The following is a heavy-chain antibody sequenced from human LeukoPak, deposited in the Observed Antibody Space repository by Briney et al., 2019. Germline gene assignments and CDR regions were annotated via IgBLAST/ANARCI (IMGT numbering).Heavy chain of an antibody. Sequence: SETLSLTCTVSGGSISSYYWSWIRQPPGKGLEWIGYIYTSGSTNYNPSLKSRVTISVDTSKNQFSLKLSSVTAADTAVYYCARGGSSTSAEFDYWGQGILVTVSS. CDR2: IYTSGST. CDR3: ARGGSSTSAEFDY. D-gene: IGHD2-2*01. CDR1: GGSISSYY. J-gene: IGHJ4*02. V-gene: IGHV4-4*09.